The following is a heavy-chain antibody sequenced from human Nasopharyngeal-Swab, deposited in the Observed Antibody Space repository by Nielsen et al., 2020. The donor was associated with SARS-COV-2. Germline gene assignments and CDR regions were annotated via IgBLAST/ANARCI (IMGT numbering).Heavy chain of an antibody. D-gene: IGHD2-21*02. CDR1: GFTFTSSA. J-gene: IGHJ4*02. V-gene: IGHV1-58*01. CDR2: IVAGSGNT. Sequence: SVKVSCKASGFTFTSSAVQWVRQARGQRLEWIGWIVAGSGNTNYAQKFQERVTITRDMSTSTAYMELSSLRSEDTAVYYCARSGHGVVTATFDYWGQGTLVTVSS. CDR3: ARSGHGVVTATFDY.